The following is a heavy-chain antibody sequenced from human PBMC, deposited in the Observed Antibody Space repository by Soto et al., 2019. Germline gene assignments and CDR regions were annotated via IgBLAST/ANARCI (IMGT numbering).Heavy chain of an antibody. J-gene: IGHJ4*02. CDR2: IYSGGST. Sequence: EVQLVETGGGLIQPGGSLRLSCAASGFTVSSNYMSWVRQAPGKGLEWVSVIYSGGSTYYADSVKGRFTLSRDNSKNTLYLQMNSLRAEDTAVYYCAREGRGWHYFDYWGQGTLVSVSP. V-gene: IGHV3-53*02. CDR1: GFTVSSNY. CDR3: AREGRGWHYFDY. D-gene: IGHD6-19*01.